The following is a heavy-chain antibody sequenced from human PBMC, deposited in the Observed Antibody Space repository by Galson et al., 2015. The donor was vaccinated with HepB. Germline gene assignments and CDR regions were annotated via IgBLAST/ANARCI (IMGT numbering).Heavy chain of an antibody. J-gene: IGHJ6*03. D-gene: IGHD5-24*01. Sequence: SLRLSCAASGFTFDDYAMHWVRQAPGKGLEWVSGISWNSGSIGYADSVKGRFTISRDNAKNSLYLQMNSLRAEDTALYYCAKDRVENYYYYYMDVWGKGTTVTVSS. CDR1: GFTFDDYA. V-gene: IGHV3-9*01. CDR3: AKDRVENYYYYYMDV. CDR2: ISWNSGSI.